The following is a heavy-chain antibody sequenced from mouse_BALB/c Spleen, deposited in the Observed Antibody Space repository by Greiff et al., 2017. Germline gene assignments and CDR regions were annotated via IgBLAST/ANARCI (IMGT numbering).Heavy chain of an antibody. CDR3: AREDDGYSYAMDY. D-gene: IGHD2-3*01. CDR2: ISYSGST. Sequence: EVQLQESGPGLVKPSQSLSLTCTVTGYSITSYYAWNWIRQFPGNKLEWMGYISYSGSTSYNPSLKSRISITRDTSKNQFFLQLNSVTTEDTATYYCAREDDGYSYAMDYWGQGTSVTVSS. V-gene: IGHV3-2*02. J-gene: IGHJ4*01. CDR1: GYSITSYYA.